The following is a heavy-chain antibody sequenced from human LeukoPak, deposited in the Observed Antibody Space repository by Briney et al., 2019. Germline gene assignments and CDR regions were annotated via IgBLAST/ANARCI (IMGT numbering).Heavy chain of an antibody. CDR3: ARDMGFLRFGESPYYYYGMDV. D-gene: IGHD3-10*01. V-gene: IGHV1-18*01. J-gene: IGHJ6*02. CDR2: IGAYNGNT. CDR1: GYTFTSYG. Sequence: ASVKVSCKASGYTFTSYGISWVRQAPGQGLEWMGWIGAYNGNTNYAQKLQGRVTMTTDTSTSTAYMELRSLRSDDTAVYYCARDMGFLRFGESPYYYYGMDVWGQGTTVTVSS.